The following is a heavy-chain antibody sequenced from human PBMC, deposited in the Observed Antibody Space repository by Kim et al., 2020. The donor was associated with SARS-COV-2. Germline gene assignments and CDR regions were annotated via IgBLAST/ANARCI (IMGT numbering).Heavy chain of an antibody. Sequence: GGSLRLSCAASGFTFSSYGMHWVRQAPGKGLEWVAVISYDGSNNYYADSVKGRFTISRDNSQNTLYLQMNSLRPEDTAVYYCAKVQYGGNTDYWYFDLWGRGTLVTVSS. CDR1: GFTFSSYG. CDR2: ISYDGSNN. J-gene: IGHJ2*01. D-gene: IGHD2-15*01. CDR3: AKVQYGGNTDYWYFDL. V-gene: IGHV3-30*18.